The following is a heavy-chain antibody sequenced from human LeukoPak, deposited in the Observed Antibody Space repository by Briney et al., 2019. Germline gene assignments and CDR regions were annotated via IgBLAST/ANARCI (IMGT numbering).Heavy chain of an antibody. CDR3: AKGETYYYGSGSYYNAL. CDR1: GFTFSSYA. J-gene: IGHJ4*02. CDR2: ISGSGGST. D-gene: IGHD3-10*01. V-gene: IGHV3-23*01. Sequence: GGSLRLSCAASGFTFSSYAMSWVRQAPGKGLEWVSAISGSGGSTYYADSVKGRFTISRDNSKNTLYLQMNSLRAEDTAVYYCAKGETYYYGSGSYYNALWGQGALVTVSS.